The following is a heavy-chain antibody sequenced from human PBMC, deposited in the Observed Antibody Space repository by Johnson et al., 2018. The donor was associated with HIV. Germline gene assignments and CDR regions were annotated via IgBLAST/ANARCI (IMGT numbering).Heavy chain of an antibody. V-gene: IGHV3-30*04. CDR1: GFTFSSYA. CDR3: GRESTSGGTAFDI. CDR2: IGYDGNDK. D-gene: IGHD2-15*01. J-gene: IGHJ3*02. Sequence: QVQLVESGGGVVQPGRSLRLSCAASGFTFSSYAMHWVRQAPGKGLEWVAAIGYDGNDKDYADSVKGRFTISRDNAKNSLYLEMNTLRDEDTAVYYCGRESTSGGTAFDIWGQGTMVTVSS.